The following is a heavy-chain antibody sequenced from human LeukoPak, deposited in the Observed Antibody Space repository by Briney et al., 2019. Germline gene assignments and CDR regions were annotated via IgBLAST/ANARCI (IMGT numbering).Heavy chain of an antibody. D-gene: IGHD5-18*01. CDR1: GYSFTNYW. CDR3: ARPRGYSYGTYFDY. Sequence: GESLNTPCKCPGYSFTNYWIGRLRETPGKGLGWMGIFYPGDSDIRYSPSFQGQVAISADKSISTAYLQWSSLKASDTDMYYCARPRGYSYGTYFDYWGQGTLVTVSS. J-gene: IGHJ4*02. V-gene: IGHV5-51*01. CDR2: FYPGDSDI.